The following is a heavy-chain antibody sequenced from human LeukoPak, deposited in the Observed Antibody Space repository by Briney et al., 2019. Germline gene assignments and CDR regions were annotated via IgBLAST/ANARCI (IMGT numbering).Heavy chain of an antibody. Sequence: PSETLSLTCAVYGGSFSGYYWSWIRQPPGKGLEWIGEINHSGSTNYNPSLKSRVTISVDTSKNQFSLKLSSVTAADTAVYYCARAGGWYSSGWYDYWGQGTLVTVSS. J-gene: IGHJ4*02. D-gene: IGHD6-19*01. CDR3: ARAGGWYSSGWYDY. V-gene: IGHV4-34*01. CDR1: GGSFSGYY. CDR2: INHSGST.